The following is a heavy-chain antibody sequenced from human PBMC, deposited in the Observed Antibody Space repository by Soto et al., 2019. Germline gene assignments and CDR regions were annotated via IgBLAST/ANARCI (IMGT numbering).Heavy chain of an antibody. Sequence: GESLKISCKGSGYSFTSYWIGWVRQMPGKGLEWMGIIYPGDSDTRYSPSFQGQVTISADKSISTAYLQWSSLEASDTAMYYCAMGPYYYDSSGPQSYYYGMDVWGQGTTVTVSS. D-gene: IGHD3-22*01. CDR1: GYSFTSYW. CDR3: AMGPYYYDSSGPQSYYYGMDV. V-gene: IGHV5-51*01. CDR2: IYPGDSDT. J-gene: IGHJ6*02.